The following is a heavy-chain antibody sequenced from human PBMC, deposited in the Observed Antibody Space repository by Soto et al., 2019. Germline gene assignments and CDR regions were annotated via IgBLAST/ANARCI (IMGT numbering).Heavy chain of an antibody. Sequence: PGGSLRLSCAASGFTFSSYAMHWVRQAPGKGLEYVSAISSNGGSTFYANSVKGRFTISRDNSKNTLYLQMGSLRAEDMAVYYCAKTLVPAAMSAFDIWGQGTMVTVS. CDR2: ISSNGGST. J-gene: IGHJ3*02. V-gene: IGHV3-64*01. D-gene: IGHD2-2*01. CDR3: AKTLVPAAMSAFDI. CDR1: GFTFSSYA.